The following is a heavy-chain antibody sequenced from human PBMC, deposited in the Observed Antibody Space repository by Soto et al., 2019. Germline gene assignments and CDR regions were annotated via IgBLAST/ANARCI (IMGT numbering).Heavy chain of an antibody. Sequence: GGSLRLSCAASGFTFSNAWMSWVRQAPGKGLEWVGRIKSKTDGGTTDYAAPVKGRFTISRDDSKNTLYLQMNSLKTEDTAVYYCTTDVAVFGDYEDYYYGMDVWGQGTTVTVSS. V-gene: IGHV3-15*07. CDR3: TTDVAVFGDYEDYYYGMDV. CDR1: GFTFSNAW. D-gene: IGHD4-17*01. CDR2: IKSKTDGGTT. J-gene: IGHJ6*02.